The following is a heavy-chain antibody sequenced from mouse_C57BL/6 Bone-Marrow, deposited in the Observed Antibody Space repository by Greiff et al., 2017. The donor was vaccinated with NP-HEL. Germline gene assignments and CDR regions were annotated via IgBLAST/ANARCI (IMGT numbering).Heavy chain of an antibody. D-gene: IGHD2-5*01. V-gene: IGHV3-8*01. Sequence: EVMLVESGPGLAKPSQTLSLTCSVTGYSITSDYWHWIRKFPGHNLEYMGYISYSGSTYYNPSLKSRIAITRDTSKNQYYLQLNSVTTEDTATDYCARYHDSNPGFDYWGQGTTLTVSS. CDR3: ARYHDSNPGFDY. CDR1: GYSITSDY. CDR2: ISYSGST. J-gene: IGHJ2*01.